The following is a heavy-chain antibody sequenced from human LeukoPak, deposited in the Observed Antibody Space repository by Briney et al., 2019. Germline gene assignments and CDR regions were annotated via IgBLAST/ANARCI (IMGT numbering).Heavy chain of an antibody. CDR3: SRSYSKWFYDAFDI. CDR2: ISYDGSNK. V-gene: IGHV3-30*04. J-gene: IGHJ3*02. CDR1: GFTFSSYA. Sequence: GRSLRLSCAASGFTFSSYAMHWVRQAPGKGLEWVAVISYDGSNKYYADSVKGRFTISRDNSKNTLYLQMNSLRAEDKAVYYCSRSYSKWFYDAFDIGGQGTMVTVFS. D-gene: IGHD3-22*01.